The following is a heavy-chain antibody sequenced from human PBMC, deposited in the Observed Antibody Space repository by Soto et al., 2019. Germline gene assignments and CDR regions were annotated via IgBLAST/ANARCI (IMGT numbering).Heavy chain of an antibody. J-gene: IGHJ4*02. Sequence: ASVKVSCKASGYTFTGYYMHWVRQAPGQGLEWMGWINPNSGGTNYAQKFQGRVTMTRDTSISTAYMELSRLRSDDTAVYYCARALDYYDSSGYHHYWGQGTLVTVSS. V-gene: IGHV1-2*02. CDR2: INPNSGGT. D-gene: IGHD3-22*01. CDR3: ARALDYYDSSGYHHY. CDR1: GYTFTGYY.